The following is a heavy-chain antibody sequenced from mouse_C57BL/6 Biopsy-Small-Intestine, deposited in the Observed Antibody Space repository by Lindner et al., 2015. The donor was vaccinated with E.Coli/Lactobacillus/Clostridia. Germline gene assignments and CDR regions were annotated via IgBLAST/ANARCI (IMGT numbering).Heavy chain of an antibody. J-gene: IGHJ2*01. Sequence: VQLQEFGGGLVKPGGSLKLSCAASGFTFSDYGMHWVRQAPEKGLEWVAYISSGSSTIYYADTVKGRFTISRDNAKNTLFLQMTSLRAEDTAMYYCARRPGTSYFDYWGQGTALTVSS. CDR1: GFTFSDYG. CDR3: ARRPGTSYFDY. V-gene: IGHV5-17*01. D-gene: IGHD4-1*01. CDR2: ISSGSSTI.